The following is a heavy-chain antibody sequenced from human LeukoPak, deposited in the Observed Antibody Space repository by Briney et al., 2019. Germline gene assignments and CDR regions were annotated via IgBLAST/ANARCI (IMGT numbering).Heavy chain of an antibody. V-gene: IGHV3-23*01. CDR2: MSASGHLI. CDR1: GFSFSDWA. D-gene: IGHD3-22*01. Sequence: GGSLRLSCAASGFSFSDWAMNWVRHPPGKGLEWVSSMSASGHLIDYTDSVKGRFTISRDNSKNTLYLQMNSLRAEDTAVYYCAKDTYYDSSGGFDYWGQGTLVTVSS. CDR3: AKDTYYDSSGGFDY. J-gene: IGHJ4*02.